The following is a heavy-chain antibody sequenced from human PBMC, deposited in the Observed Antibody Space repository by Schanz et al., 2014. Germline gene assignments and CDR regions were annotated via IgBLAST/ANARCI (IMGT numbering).Heavy chain of an antibody. CDR1: GFTFSSYS. V-gene: IGHV3-48*01. CDR3: ARDRRNADLDY. Sequence: VRLVESGGGVVQPGGSLRLSCAASGFTFSSYSMNWVRQAPGKGLEWVSYVSRSTPDIYYADSVKGRFTISRDNAKNSLYLEMNSLRAEDTALYYCARDRRNADLDYWGQGTLVTVSS. D-gene: IGHD1-1*01. CDR2: VSRSTPDI. J-gene: IGHJ4*02.